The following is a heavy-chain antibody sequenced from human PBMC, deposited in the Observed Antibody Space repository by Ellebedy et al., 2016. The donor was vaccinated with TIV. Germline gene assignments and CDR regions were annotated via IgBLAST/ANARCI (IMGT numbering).Heavy chain of an antibody. V-gene: IGHV3-7*03. CDR1: GFIISDYW. J-gene: IGHJ4*02. Sequence: PGGSLRLSCAASGFIISDYWMIWVRQAPGKGLEWVANINPDGSVQAYVDSVEGRFTISRYNSKNSLFLQMNSLKTEDTATYYCAKDFRSWNTDGSCFNYWGQGTLVTVSS. CDR2: INPDGSVQ. CDR3: AKDFRSWNTDGSCFNY. D-gene: IGHD2-15*01.